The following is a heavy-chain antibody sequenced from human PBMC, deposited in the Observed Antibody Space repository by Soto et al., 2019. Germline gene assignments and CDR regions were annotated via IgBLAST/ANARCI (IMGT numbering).Heavy chain of an antibody. CDR3: ASLYSGGIRDYDYGMDX. CDR1: GFTFSSYS. CDR2: ISSSSYI. D-gene: IGHD2-15*01. V-gene: IGHV3-21*01. J-gene: IGHJ6*02. Sequence: GGSLRLSCAASGFTFSSYSMNWVRQAPGKGLEWVSSISSSSYIYYTDSVKGRFTISRDNAKNSLYLQMNSLRAEDTAVYYCASLYSGGIRDYDYGMDXWGQGTTVTVS.